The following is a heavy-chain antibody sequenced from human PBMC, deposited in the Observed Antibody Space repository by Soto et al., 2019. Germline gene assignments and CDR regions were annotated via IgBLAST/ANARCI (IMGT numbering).Heavy chain of an antibody. D-gene: IGHD6-19*01. CDR3: ARHATAVAGTGDFDY. V-gene: IGHV4-59*08. J-gene: IGHJ4*02. CDR2: IYYSGST. CDR1: GGSISSYY. Sequence: SETLSLTCTVSGGSISSYYWSWIRQPPGKGLEWIGYIYYSGSTYYNPSLKSRVTISVDTSKNQFSLKLSSVTAADTAVYYCARHATAVAGTGDFDYWGQGTLVTVSS.